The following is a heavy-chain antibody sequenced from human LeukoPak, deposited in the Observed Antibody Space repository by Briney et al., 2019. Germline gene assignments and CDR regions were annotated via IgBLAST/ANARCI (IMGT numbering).Heavy chain of an antibody. Sequence: SETLSLTCSVSGGSIGRGSYYWGWIRQSPGKGLEWIGSIYYSGSTNYNPSLKSRVTISVDTSKNQFSLKLSSVTAADTAVYYCARDPDGDYGYYYMDVWGKGTTVTISS. J-gene: IGHJ6*03. V-gene: IGHV4-39*07. CDR3: ARDPDGDYGYYYMDV. D-gene: IGHD4-17*01. CDR2: IYYSGST. CDR1: GGSIGRGSYY.